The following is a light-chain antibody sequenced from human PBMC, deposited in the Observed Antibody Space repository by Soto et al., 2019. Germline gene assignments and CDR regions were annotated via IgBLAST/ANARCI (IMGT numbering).Light chain of an antibody. V-gene: IGKV1-5*03. CDR1: QSISSW. Sequence: DIQMTQSPSTLSASVGDRVTITCRASQSISSWLAWYQQKPGKAPKILIYKASSLEIGVPSRFSGSGSGTEFTLTISSLQPDDFATYYCQQYNSFPWTFGQGTKVE. CDR3: QQYNSFPWT. CDR2: KAS. J-gene: IGKJ1*01.